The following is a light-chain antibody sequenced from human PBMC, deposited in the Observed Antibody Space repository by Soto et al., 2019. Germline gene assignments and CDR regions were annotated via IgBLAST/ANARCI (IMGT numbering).Light chain of an antibody. V-gene: IGKV1-39*01. CDR1: QRISNS. J-gene: IGKJ2*01. CDR3: QQSYSSPQMYT. Sequence: DIQMTQSPSSLSASVGDRVTITCRASQRISNSLNWYQQKPGKAPDLLIYAASNLQSGVPSRFSGSGSETDFTLTISSLQPEDFATYYCQQSYSSPQMYTFGQGTKLEIK. CDR2: AAS.